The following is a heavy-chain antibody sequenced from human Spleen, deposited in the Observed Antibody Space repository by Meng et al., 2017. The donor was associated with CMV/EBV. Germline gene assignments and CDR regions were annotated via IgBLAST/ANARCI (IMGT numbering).Heavy chain of an antibody. CDR2: TKPGDSEI. CDR3: ARHYNGAGYLEWFFDY. V-gene: IGHV5-51*01. Sequence: GGSLRLSCKVAGYSFTNYWIGWVRQTPGKGLEWMGITKPGDSEIQYSPSFQGQVTISVDKSINTAYLQWGSLRASDTAIFYCARHYNGAGYLEWFFDYWGQGTLVTVSS. D-gene: IGHD3-3*01. CDR1: GYSFTNYW. J-gene: IGHJ4*02.